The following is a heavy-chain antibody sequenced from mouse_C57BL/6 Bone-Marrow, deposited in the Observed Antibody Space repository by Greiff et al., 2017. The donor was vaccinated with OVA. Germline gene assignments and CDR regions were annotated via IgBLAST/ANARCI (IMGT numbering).Heavy chain of an antibody. J-gene: IGHJ2*01. D-gene: IGHD4-1*01. CDR2: INPSSGYT. CDR1: GYTFTSYT. CDR3: ARLGGGLYYLDY. Sequence: VQLQQSGAELARPGASVKMSCKASGYTFTSYTMHWVKQRPGQGLEWIGYINPSSGYTKYNQKFKDKATLTADKSSSTAYMQLSSLTSEDSAVYYCARLGGGLYYLDYWGQGTTLTVSS. V-gene: IGHV1-4*01.